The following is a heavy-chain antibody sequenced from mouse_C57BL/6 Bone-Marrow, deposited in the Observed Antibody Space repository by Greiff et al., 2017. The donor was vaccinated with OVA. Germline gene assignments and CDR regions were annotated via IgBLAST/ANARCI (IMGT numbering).Heavy chain of an antibody. CDR1: GYTFTSYW. J-gene: IGHJ4*01. CDR2: IHPNSGST. D-gene: IGHD1-1*01. V-gene: IGHV1-64*01. CDR3: ARYETLGSSPYYAMDY. Sequence: QVQLQQSGAELVKPGASVKLSCKASGYTFTSYWMHWVKQRPGQGLEWIGMIHPNSGSTNYNEKFKSKATLTVDKSSSTAYMQLSSLTSEDSAVYYCARYETLGSSPYYAMDYWGQGTSVTVSS.